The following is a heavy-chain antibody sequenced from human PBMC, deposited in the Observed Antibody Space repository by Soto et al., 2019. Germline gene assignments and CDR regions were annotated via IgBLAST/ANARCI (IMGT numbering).Heavy chain of an antibody. CDR1: GGSISNGGYY. Sequence: SETLSLTCTVSGGSISNGGYYSNWVRQHPGKGLEWIGYIHYSGSTWYNPSLESRVTISVDTSKDQFSLKLRSVTAADTAVYYCARVRGSGSYAAYYFDSWGQGTLVTAPQ. D-gene: IGHD3-10*01. J-gene: IGHJ4*01. V-gene: IGHV4-31*03. CDR2: IHYSGST. CDR3: ARVRGSGSYAAYYFDS.